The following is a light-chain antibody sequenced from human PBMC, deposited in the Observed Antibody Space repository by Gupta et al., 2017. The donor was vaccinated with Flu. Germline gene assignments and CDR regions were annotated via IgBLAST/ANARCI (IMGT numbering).Light chain of an antibody. CDR3: QVYDSSTEV. CDR2: RDK. CDR1: NIGRKS. Sequence: SYELTQALSVSVDLGQTARITCGGNNIGRKSVHWYQQKPGQAPILVIYRDKNRPSGIPERISGSNSGNTATLTLSGGQAGDEADYFCQVYDSSTEVVGGGTKLTVL. J-gene: IGLJ3*02. V-gene: IGLV3-9*01.